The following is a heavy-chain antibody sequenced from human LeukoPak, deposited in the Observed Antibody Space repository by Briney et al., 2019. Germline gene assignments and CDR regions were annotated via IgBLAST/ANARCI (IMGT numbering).Heavy chain of an antibody. CDR3: ARDRRLPIGYYYYGMDV. D-gene: IGHD4-11*01. V-gene: IGHV3-30*14. CDR2: ISYDGSNK. CDR1: GFTFSSYA. Sequence: GGSLRLSCAASGFTFSSYAMHWVRQAPGKGLEWVAVISYDGSNKYYADSVKGRFTISRDNSKNTLYLQMNSLRAEDTAVYYCARDRRLPIGYYYYGMDVWGQGTTVTVSS. J-gene: IGHJ6*02.